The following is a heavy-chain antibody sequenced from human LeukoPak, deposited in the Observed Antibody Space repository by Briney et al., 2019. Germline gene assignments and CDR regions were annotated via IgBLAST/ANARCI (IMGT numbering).Heavy chain of an antibody. V-gene: IGHV4-39*01. J-gene: IGHJ4*02. CDR1: GGSISSRPYD. Sequence: SETLSLTCTVSGGSISSRPYDWGWIRQPPGKGLEYIGSISYSGSTYYNPSLRSRVTISVDTSSNQFSLKLSSATAADTAVYYCARHLSQGDGTKRGFYYWGQGTLVTVSS. CDR2: ISYSGST. D-gene: IGHD5-24*01. CDR3: ARHLSQGDGTKRGFYY.